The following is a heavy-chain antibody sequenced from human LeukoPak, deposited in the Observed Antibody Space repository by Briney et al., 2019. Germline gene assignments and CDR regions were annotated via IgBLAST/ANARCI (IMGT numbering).Heavy chain of an antibody. V-gene: IGHV4-39*01. D-gene: IGHD6-19*01. CDR3: ARHLAVAGTNYNWFDR. J-gene: IGHJ5*02. Sequence: SETLSLTCTVSDGSISSNNYYWGWIRQPPGKGLEWIWSRFYSGSTYYNPSLKSRVTVSVDTSKNQFFLRLNSVTAADTAVYHCARHLAVAGTNYNWFDRWGQGTQVTVSS. CDR1: DGSISSNNYY. CDR2: RFYSGST.